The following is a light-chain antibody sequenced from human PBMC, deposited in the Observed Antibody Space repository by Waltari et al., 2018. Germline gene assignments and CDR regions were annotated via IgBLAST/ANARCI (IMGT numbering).Light chain of an antibody. CDR2: SND. CDR3: AAWDDSLNGHWV. V-gene: IGLV1-44*01. CDR1: RFNIRSNA. Sequence: QSVLTQPPSASGTPGQRVTISCSGSRFNIRSNAVNWYQQLPGTAPKLLIYSNDQRPSGVPDRFSGSKSGTSASLAISGLQSEDEADYYCAAWDDSLNGHWVFGGWTKLTVL. J-gene: IGLJ3*02.